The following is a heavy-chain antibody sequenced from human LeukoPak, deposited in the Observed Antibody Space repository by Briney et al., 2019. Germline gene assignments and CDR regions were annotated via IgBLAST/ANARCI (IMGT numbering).Heavy chain of an antibody. CDR3: ARNRLRATATYMDV. V-gene: IGHV3-30*02. Sequence: PGGSLRLSCAASGFTFSNYGMHWVRQAPGKGPEWVAFIEYDGTDAHFADSVRGRFTISRDNSEDTLYLQIITLRAVDTAVYYCARNRLRATATYMDVWGKGTTVTVSS. D-gene: IGHD2-15*01. J-gene: IGHJ6*04. CDR1: GFTFSNYG. CDR2: IEYDGTDA.